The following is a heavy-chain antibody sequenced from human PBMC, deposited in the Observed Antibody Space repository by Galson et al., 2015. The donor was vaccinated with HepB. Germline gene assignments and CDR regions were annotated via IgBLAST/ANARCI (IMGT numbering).Heavy chain of an antibody. V-gene: IGHV3-23*01. Sequence: SCAVPGFSFSNSAMTWVRQAPGRGLEWISGISISGRNTYYEDSVKGRFTISRDNSKNTVFLQMNSLRAEDAAVYYCAKEEVPNDYWGQGTLVTVSS. J-gene: IGHJ4*02. D-gene: IGHD4/OR15-4a*01. CDR3: AKEEVPNDY. CDR1: GFSFSNSA. CDR2: ISISGRNT.